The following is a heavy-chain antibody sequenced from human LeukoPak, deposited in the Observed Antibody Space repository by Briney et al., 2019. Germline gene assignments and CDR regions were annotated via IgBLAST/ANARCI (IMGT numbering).Heavy chain of an antibody. J-gene: IGHJ3*02. V-gene: IGHV4-59*01. CDR3: ARESGYSLGAFDI. CDR2: IYYSGST. D-gene: IGHD5-18*01. Sequence: SETLSLTCTVSGGSISSYYWSWIRQPPGKGLEWMGYIYYSGSTNYNPSLKSRVTISVDTSKNQFPLKLSSVTAADTAVYYCARESGYSLGAFDIWGQGTMVTVSS. CDR1: GGSISSYY.